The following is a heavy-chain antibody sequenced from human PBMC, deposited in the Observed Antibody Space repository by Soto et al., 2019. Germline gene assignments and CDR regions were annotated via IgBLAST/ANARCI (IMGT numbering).Heavy chain of an antibody. V-gene: IGHV3-11*06. Sequence: TGESLRLSCAVSGFNFSDYYMTWIRQAPGKGLEWISCISTNSRYIKYADSIKGRFTISRDNAKSSLYPQMNSLRAEDTAIYYCARGLGGSYFIAYWGQGTLVTVSS. D-gene: IGHD3-10*01. CDR3: ARGLGGSYFIAY. CDR2: ISTNSRYI. J-gene: IGHJ4*02. CDR1: GFNFSDYY.